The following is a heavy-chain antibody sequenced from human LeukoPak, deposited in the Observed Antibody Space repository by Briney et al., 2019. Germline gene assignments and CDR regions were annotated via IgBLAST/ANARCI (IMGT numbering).Heavy chain of an antibody. CDR1: GDSISSDY. CDR2: SHYSGTT. CDR3: ARHGRGGGRGSTFFDY. D-gene: IGHD3-16*01. J-gene: IGHJ4*02. Sequence: PSETLSLTCTVSGDSISSDYWSWIRQPPGKGLEWIGYSHYSGTTKYKPSLKSRVSISVDPARNQFPLKLTSVTAADTAVYYWARHGRGGGRGSTFFDYWGQGTLVTVSS. V-gene: IGHV4-59*08.